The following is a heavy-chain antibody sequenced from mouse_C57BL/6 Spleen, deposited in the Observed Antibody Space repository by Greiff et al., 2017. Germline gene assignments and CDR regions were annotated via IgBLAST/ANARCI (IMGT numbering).Heavy chain of an antibody. D-gene: IGHD3-2*02. J-gene: IGHJ4*01. Sequence: ESGPGLVKPSQSLSLTCSVTGYSITSGYYWNWIRQFPGNKLEWMGYISYDGSNNYNPSLKNRISITRDTSKNQFFLKLNSVTTEDTATYYCAETAQALYAMDYWGQGTSVTVSS. CDR3: AETAQALYAMDY. V-gene: IGHV3-6*01. CDR1: GYSITSGYY. CDR2: ISYDGSN.